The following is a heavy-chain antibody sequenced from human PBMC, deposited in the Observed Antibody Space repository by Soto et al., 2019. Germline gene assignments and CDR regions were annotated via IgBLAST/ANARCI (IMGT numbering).Heavy chain of an antibody. Sequence: SETLSLTCAVSGGSISSGGYSWSWIRQPPGKGLEWIGYIYHSGSTYYNPSLKSRVTISVDRSKNQFSLKLSPVTAADTAVYYCARDPSVATYWSFDLWGRGALVTLAS. J-gene: IGHJ2*01. CDR1: GGSISSGGYS. CDR2: IYHSGST. V-gene: IGHV4-30-2*01. D-gene: IGHD2-15*01. CDR3: ARDPSVATYWSFDL.